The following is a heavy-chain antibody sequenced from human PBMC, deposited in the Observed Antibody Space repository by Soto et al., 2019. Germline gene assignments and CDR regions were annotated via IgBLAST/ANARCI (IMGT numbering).Heavy chain of an antibody. J-gene: IGHJ4*02. V-gene: IGHV4-4*02. Sequence: PSETLSLTCAVSGGSISSSNWWSWVRQPPGKGLEWIGEIYHSGSTNYNPSLKSRVTISVDKSKNQFSLKLSSVTAADTAVYYCASHPGYSSSWGFDYWGQETLVTVSS. D-gene: IGHD6-13*01. CDR3: ASHPGYSSSWGFDY. CDR1: GGSISSSNW. CDR2: IYHSGST.